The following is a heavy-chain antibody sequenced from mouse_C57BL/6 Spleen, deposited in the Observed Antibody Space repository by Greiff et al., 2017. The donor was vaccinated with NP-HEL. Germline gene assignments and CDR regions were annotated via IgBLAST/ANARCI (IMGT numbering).Heavy chain of an antibody. V-gene: IGHV2-2*01. CDR3: ARNGPSYAMDY. J-gene: IGHJ4*01. Sequence: VKLMESGPGLVQPSQSLSITCTVSGFSLTSYGVHWVRQSPGKGLEWLGVIWSGGSTDYNAAFISRLSISKDNSKSQVFFKMNSLQADDTAIYYCARNGPSYAMDYWGQGTSVTVSS. CDR2: IWSGGST. CDR1: GFSLTSYG.